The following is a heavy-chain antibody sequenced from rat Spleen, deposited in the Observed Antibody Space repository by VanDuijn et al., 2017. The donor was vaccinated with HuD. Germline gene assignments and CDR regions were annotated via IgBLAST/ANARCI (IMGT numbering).Heavy chain of an antibody. CDR1: GFIFSDYY. D-gene: IGHD1-12*02. Sequence: EVQLVESDGGLVQPGRSLKLSCAASGFIFSDYYMAWVRQAPGMGLEWVASISNARGITYYADPVKGRFTISRDNAKNTLYLQMDSLRSEDTATYYCSRAGDGSYYAYFDYWGQGVMVTVSS. CDR3: SRAGDGSYYAYFDY. CDR2: ISNARGIT. V-gene: IGHV5-25*01. J-gene: IGHJ2*01.